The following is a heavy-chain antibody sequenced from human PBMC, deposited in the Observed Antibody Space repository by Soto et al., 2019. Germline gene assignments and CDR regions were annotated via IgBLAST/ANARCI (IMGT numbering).Heavy chain of an antibody. Sequence: PSQTLSLTCAISGDSVSSNSAAWNWIRQSPSRGLEWLGRTYYRSKWYSDYAVSLKSRITINPDTSKNQFSLQLNSVTPEDTAVYYCARDGPKIAAAWNWFDPWGQGTLVTVSS. J-gene: IGHJ5*02. CDR3: ARDGPKIAAAWNWFDP. CDR1: GDSVSSNSAA. V-gene: IGHV6-1*01. CDR2: TYYRSKWYS. D-gene: IGHD6-13*01.